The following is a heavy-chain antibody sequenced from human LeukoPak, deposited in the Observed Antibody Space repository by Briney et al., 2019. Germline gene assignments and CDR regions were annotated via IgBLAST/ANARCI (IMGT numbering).Heavy chain of an antibody. CDR3: ARVPTNSYGFGQ. CDR1: GFGFSVYW. Sequence: GGSLRLSCAASGFGFSVYWMHWVRQAPGKGLVWVAHINEDGTGASHADSVKGRFTISRDNAKNTLYLQMNSLTVEDTAVYYCARVPTNSYGFGQWGQGSLVTVFS. J-gene: IGHJ4*02. CDR2: INEDGTGA. D-gene: IGHD5-18*01. V-gene: IGHV3-74*01.